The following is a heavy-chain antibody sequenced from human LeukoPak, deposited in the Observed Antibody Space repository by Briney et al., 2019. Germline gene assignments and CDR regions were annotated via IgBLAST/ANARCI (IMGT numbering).Heavy chain of an antibody. CDR2: IIPIFGTA. V-gene: IGHV1-69*05. Sequence: GASVKVSCKASGYTFTGYYMHWVRQAPGQGLEWMGGIIPIFGTANYAQKFQGRVTITTDESTSTAYMELCSLRSEDTAVYYCARQVLHPDIVVVPAAIGSYFDYWGQGTLVTVSS. CDR1: GYTFTGYY. D-gene: IGHD2-2*01. J-gene: IGHJ4*02. CDR3: ARQVLHPDIVVVPAAIGSYFDY.